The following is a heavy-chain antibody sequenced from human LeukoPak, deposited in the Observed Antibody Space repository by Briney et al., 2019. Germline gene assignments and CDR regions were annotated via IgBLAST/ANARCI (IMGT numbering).Heavy chain of an antibody. J-gene: IGHJ4*02. Sequence: SSQTLSLTRAVSGDRLSRNSASWDWLRPSPSRGLEWLGRSYYRSNQRNAYVVTVKNRLSINPDTYNNQSFLQLNSVTPEDTAVYYCARGTGDSCKDWGLGTLVTVSS. D-gene: IGHD3-22*01. CDR1: GDRLSRNSAS. V-gene: IGHV6-1*01. CDR3: ARGTGDSCKD. CDR2: SYYRSNQRN.